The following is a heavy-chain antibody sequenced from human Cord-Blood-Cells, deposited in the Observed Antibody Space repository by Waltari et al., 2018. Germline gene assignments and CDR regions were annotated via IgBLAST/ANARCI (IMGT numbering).Heavy chain of an antibody. Sequence: EVQLLESGGGLVQPGGSLRLSCAASGFTFSSYAMSWVRQAPGKGLEGVSAISGSGVSRDYADSVKCLFTISRDNSNNTLYLQINSLRAEDTAVYYCAKGTGVDFWSGPYFDYWGQGTLVTVSS. D-gene: IGHD3-3*01. CDR2: ISGSGVSR. J-gene: IGHJ4*02. CDR1: GFTFSSYA. CDR3: AKGTGVDFWSGPYFDY. V-gene: IGHV3-23*01.